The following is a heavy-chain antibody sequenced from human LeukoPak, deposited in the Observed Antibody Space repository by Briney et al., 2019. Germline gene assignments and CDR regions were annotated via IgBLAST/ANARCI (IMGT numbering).Heavy chain of an antibody. J-gene: IGHJ4*02. CDR3: ARAPLRFFEWAFDY. CDR2: INHSGST. D-gene: IGHD3-3*01. Sequence: SETLSLTCAVYGGSFSGYYWSWIRQPPGKGLEWIGEINHSGSTNYNPSLKSRVTISVDTSKNQFSLKLSSVTAADTAVYYCARAPLRFFEWAFDYWGQGTLVTVSS. CDR1: GGSFSGYY. V-gene: IGHV4-34*01.